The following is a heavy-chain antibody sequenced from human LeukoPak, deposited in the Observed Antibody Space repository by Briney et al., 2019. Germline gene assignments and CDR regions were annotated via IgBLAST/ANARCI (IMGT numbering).Heavy chain of an antibody. CDR2: IKSKTDGGTT. CDR3: TTSTVTTGVFGY. Sequence: PGGSLRLSCAASGFTFTRNAMAWVRQAPGKGLEWVGRIKSKTDGGTTDYAAPVKGRFTISRDGSKNTLYLQMNSLKTEDTAVYYCTTSTVTTGVFGYWGQGTLVTVS. CDR1: GFTFTRNA. V-gene: IGHV3-15*01. D-gene: IGHD4-17*01. J-gene: IGHJ4*02.